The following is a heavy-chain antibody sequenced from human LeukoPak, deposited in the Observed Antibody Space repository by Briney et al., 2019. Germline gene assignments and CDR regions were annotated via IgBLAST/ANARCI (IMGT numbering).Heavy chain of an antibody. V-gene: IGHV4-31*03. CDR3: ARGDVVTAILLL. D-gene: IGHD2-21*02. CDR2: IYYSGST. J-gene: IGHJ4*02. Sequence: SQTLSLTCTVSGGSISSGGYYWSWIRQHPGKGLEWIGYIYYSGSTYYNPSLKSRVTISVDTSKNQFSLKLSSVTAADTAVYYCARGDVVTAILLLWGQGTLVTVSS. CDR1: GGSISSGGYY.